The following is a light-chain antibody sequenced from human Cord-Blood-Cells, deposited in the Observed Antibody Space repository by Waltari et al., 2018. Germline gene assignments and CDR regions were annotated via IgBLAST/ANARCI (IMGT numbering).Light chain of an antibody. CDR3: CSYAGSSTLV. CDR2: EGS. CDR1: SSNVWSYNL. Sequence: QSALTQPAPVSGSPGQSITISCTGTSSNVWSYNLLSWYQQHPGKAPKVLIYEGSKRPSGVSNRFSGSKSGNTASLTISGLQAEDEADYYCCSYAGSSTLVFGGGTKLTVL. J-gene: IGLJ3*02. V-gene: IGLV2-23*01.